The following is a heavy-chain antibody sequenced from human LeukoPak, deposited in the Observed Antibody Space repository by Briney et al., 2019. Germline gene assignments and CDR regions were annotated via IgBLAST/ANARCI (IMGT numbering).Heavy chain of an antibody. V-gene: IGHV3-23*01. J-gene: IGHJ4*02. CDR3: AKREGYDFWSGPMGYFDY. CDR1: GFTFSSYA. D-gene: IGHD3-3*01. CDR2: ISGSGGST. Sequence: QAGGSLRLSCAASGFTFSSYAMSWVRQAPGKGLEWVSAISGSGGSTYYADSVKGRFTISRDNSEHTLYLQMNSLRAEDTAVYYCAKREGYDFWSGPMGYFDYWGQGTLVTVSS.